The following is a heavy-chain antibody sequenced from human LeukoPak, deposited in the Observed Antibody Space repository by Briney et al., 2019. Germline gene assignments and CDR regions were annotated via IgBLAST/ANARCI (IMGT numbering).Heavy chain of an antibody. V-gene: IGHV3-9*01. CDR3: AKAIAAVAGYDAFDI. J-gene: IGHJ3*02. D-gene: IGHD6-19*01. CDR1: GFRFEDFA. CDR2: ISWSGAQL. Sequence: PGGSLRLSCAASGFRFEDFAMFWVRQASGKGLEWVSFISWSGAQLGYADFVEGRFTISRDNAKNSLYLELSGLRPEDTAMYFCAKAIAAVAGYDAFDIWGQGTMVTVSS.